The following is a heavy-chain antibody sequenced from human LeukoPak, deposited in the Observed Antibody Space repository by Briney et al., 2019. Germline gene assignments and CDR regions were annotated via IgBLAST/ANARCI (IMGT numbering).Heavy chain of an antibody. V-gene: IGHV1-2*02. CDR1: GYTFTGYY. D-gene: IGHD6-6*01. CDR3: ARDREYSSSSGPFDY. CDR2: INPNSGGT. Sequence: GASVKVSCKASGYTFTGYYMHWVRQAPGQGLEWMGWINPNSGGTNYAQKFQGRVTMTRGTSISTAYMELSRLRSDDTAVYYCARDREYSSSSGPFDYWGQGTLVTVSS. J-gene: IGHJ4*02.